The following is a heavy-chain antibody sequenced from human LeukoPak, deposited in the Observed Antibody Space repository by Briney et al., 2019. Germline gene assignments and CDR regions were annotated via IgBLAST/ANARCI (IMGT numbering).Heavy chain of an antibody. CDR1: GGSISSYY. CDR2: INHSGST. CDR3: ARVRGQITIFGVVPTYNWFDP. D-gene: IGHD3-3*01. Sequence: SETLSLTCTVSGGSISSYYWSWTRQPPGKGLEWIGEINHSGSTNYNPSLKSRVTISVDTSKNQFSLKLSSVTAADTAVYYCARVRGQITIFGVVPTYNWFDPWGQGTLATVSS. V-gene: IGHV4-34*01. J-gene: IGHJ5*02.